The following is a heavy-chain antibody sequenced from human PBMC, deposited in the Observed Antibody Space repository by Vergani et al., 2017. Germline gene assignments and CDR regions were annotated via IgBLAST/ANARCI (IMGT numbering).Heavy chain of an antibody. V-gene: IGHV4-59*02. D-gene: IGHD6-13*01. CDR3: AGDTHSWQRADR. J-gene: IGHJ5*02. CDR2: LSTTGGA. Sequence: QAQLQESGPGLVKPSETLSLTCHVFGVSVTDYNCNWIRQAPGKGLEWIGSLSTTGGATHASHNPSLKSRVSISVDTFKSQFSLRLTSVTDADSAIYYCAGDTHSWQRADRWGQGLLVSVSS. CDR1: GVSVTDYN.